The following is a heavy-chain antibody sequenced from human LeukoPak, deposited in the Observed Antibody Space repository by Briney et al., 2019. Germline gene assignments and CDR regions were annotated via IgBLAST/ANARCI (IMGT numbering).Heavy chain of an antibody. CDR3: ARPSSGYRDAFDI. CDR1: GYRFTSYW. Sequence: GESLKISCKGSGYRFTSYWIGWVRQMPGKGLEWMGIIYPGDSDTRYSPSFQGQVTISADKSITTAYLQWSSLKASDTAMYYCARPSSGYRDAFDIWGQGTMVTVSS. CDR2: IYPGDSDT. V-gene: IGHV5-51*01. J-gene: IGHJ3*02. D-gene: IGHD3-22*01.